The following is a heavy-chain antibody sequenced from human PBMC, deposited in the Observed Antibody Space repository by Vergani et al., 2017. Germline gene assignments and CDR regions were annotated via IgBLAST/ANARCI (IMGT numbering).Heavy chain of an antibody. Sequence: VQLVQSGTEVKKPGSSVKVSCKASGGTFSSYAITWVRQAPGQGLEWMGGIIPIFGTANYEQKFQGRVSITADESTSTAYMELSSLRSDDTAVYYCARGRFPGLERTYYYWGQGTLVTVSS. CDR2: IIPIFGTA. V-gene: IGHV1-69*01. CDR1: GGTFSSYA. D-gene: IGHD1-1*01. J-gene: IGHJ4*02. CDR3: ARGRFPGLERTYYY.